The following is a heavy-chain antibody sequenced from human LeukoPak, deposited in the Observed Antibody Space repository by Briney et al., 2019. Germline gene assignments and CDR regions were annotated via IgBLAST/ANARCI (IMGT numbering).Heavy chain of an antibody. CDR3: ARDRFWSTDY. J-gene: IGHJ4*02. Sequence: SETLSLTCTVSGGSISSSSYYWGWIRQPPGKGLEWIGSIYYSGSTYYNPSLKSRVTISVDTSKNQFSLKLSSVTAADTAVYYCARDRFWSTDYWGQGTLVTVSS. CDR2: IYYSGST. D-gene: IGHD3-3*01. V-gene: IGHV4-39*07. CDR1: GGSISSSSYY.